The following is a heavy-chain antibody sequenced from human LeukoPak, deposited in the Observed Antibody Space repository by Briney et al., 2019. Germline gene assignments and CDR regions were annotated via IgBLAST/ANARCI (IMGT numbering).Heavy chain of an antibody. Sequence: SETLSLTCTISGGSISSYYWSWIRQPPGKGLEWIAYISDIGSINYNPSLKSRVTISVDTSKNQFSLKLSSVTAADTAVYYCARGVPIVVVPAAIDYFDYWGQGTLVTVSS. J-gene: IGHJ4*02. CDR1: GGSISSYY. CDR3: ARGVPIVVVPAAIDYFDY. D-gene: IGHD2-2*01. V-gene: IGHV4-59*12. CDR2: ISDIGSI.